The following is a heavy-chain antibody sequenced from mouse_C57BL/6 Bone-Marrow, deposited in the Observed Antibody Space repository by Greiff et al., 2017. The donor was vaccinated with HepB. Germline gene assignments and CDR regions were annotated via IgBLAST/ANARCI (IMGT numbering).Heavy chain of an antibody. Sequence: QVHVKQSGAELARPGASVKLSCKASSYTFTSYGISWVKQRTGQGLEWIGEIYPRSGNTYYNEKFKGKATLTADKSSSTAYMELRSLTSEDSAVYFCARQRDSYYFDYWGQGTTLTVSS. V-gene: IGHV1-81*01. D-gene: IGHD2-4*01. CDR1: SYTFTSYG. CDR2: IYPRSGNT. J-gene: IGHJ2*01. CDR3: ARQRDSYYFDY.